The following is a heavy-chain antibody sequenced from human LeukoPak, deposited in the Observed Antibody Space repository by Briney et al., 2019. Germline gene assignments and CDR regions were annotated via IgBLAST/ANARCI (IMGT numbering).Heavy chain of an antibody. CDR2: INPNSGGT. CDR1: GYTFTGYY. D-gene: IGHD6-13*01. CDR3: ARVSIAAAGKGYYYYYMDV. Sequence: ASVKVSCKASGYTFTGYYMHWVRQAPGQGLEWMGWINPNSGGTNYAQKFQGRVTMTRDTSISTAYMELSRLRSDDTAVYYCARVSIAAAGKGYYYYYMDVWGKGTTVTVSS. V-gene: IGHV1-2*02. J-gene: IGHJ6*03.